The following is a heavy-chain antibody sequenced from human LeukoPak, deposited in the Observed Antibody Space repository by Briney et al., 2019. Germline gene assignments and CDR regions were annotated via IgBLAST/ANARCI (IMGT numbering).Heavy chain of an antibody. J-gene: IGHJ5*02. CDR3: TRGGGSYLKWFDP. CDR1: GFTFGDYA. D-gene: IGHD1-26*01. V-gene: IGHV3-49*04. Sequence: GGSLRLSCTASGFTFGDYAMSWVRQAPGKGLEWVGFIRSKAYGGTTEYAASVKGRFTISRDDSKSIAYLQMNSLKTEDTAVYYCTRGGGSYLKWFDPWGQGTLVTVSS. CDR2: IRSKAYGGTT.